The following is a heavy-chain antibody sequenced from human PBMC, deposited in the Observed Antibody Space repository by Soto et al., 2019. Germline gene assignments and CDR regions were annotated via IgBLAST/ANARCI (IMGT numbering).Heavy chain of an antibody. J-gene: IGHJ6*02. CDR1: GGSITSGGHY. CDR2: IYYSGST. D-gene: IGHD3-3*01. Sequence: QVQLQESGPGLVKPSQTLSLTCTVSGGSITSGGHYWSWIRQHPGKGLEWIGYIYYSGSTYYNPSLKSRVTISIDTSKNHFSLKVRSVTVVDTAVYYCARDQGGITIFGVPYGMDVWGQGTTVTVSS. V-gene: IGHV4-31*03. CDR3: ARDQGGITIFGVPYGMDV.